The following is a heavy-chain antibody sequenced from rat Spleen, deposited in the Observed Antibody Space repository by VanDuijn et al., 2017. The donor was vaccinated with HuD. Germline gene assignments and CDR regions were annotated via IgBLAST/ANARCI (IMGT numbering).Heavy chain of an antibody. J-gene: IGHJ3*01. Sequence: EVQLVETGGGSVQPGRSLKLSCVASGFTFNTSWMYWIRQAPGKGLEWVSSIKTDGSTTYYRDSVKGRFTISRDNAKSTLYLQMDSLRSEDTATYYCARSGFAYWGQGTLVTVSS. CDR3: ARSGFAY. CDR2: IKTDGSTT. V-gene: IGHV5-58*01. CDR1: GFTFNTSW.